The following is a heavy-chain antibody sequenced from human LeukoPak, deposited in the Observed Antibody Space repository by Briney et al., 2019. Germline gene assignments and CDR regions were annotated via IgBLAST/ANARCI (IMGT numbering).Heavy chain of an antibody. CDR2: IYSGGTT. D-gene: IGHD1-1*01. V-gene: IGHV3-66*01. Sequence: GGPLRLSCAASGFTVSSNYMSWVRQAPGKGLEWVSVIYSGGTTYYADSVKGRFTISRDNSKNTLYLQMNSLRAEDTAVYYCARTTTFAPHFDYWGQGTLVTVSS. J-gene: IGHJ4*02. CDR1: GFTVSSNY. CDR3: ARTTTFAPHFDY.